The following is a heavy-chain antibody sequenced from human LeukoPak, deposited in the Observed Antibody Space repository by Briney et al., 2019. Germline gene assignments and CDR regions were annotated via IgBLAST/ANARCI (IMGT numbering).Heavy chain of an antibody. CDR1: CGSMSVSF. CDR2: IYYTGTT. CDR3: AGGQAPNAVRFVS. J-gene: IGHJ5*01. Sequence: SESLSLMCNLSCGSMSVSFWSWVRHSPGRGLGWFGDIYYTGTTNTNRARKVRVTTSVDTFYNQFSLNLSSLTAADTAVYFCAGGQAPNAVRFVSWGQGTLVTVSS. V-gene: IGHV4-59*01. D-gene: IGHD2/OR15-2a*01.